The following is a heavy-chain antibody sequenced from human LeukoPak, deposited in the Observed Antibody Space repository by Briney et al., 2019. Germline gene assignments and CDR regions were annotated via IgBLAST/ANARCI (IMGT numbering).Heavy chain of an antibody. CDR3: ARGKEGRYSYVDS. Sequence: GGSLRLSCAASGFTLSTYWMHWVRQAPGKGLEWVAVISYDGSSKIYADSVTGRFTISRDNSKNTLYLQMNSLRAEDTAVYYCARGKEGRYSYVDSWGQGTLVTV. CDR2: ISYDGSSK. CDR1: GFTLSTYW. V-gene: IGHV3-30-3*01. J-gene: IGHJ5*01. D-gene: IGHD3-10*01.